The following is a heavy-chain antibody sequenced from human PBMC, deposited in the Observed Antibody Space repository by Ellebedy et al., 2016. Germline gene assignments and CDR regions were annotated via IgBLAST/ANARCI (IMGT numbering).Heavy chain of an antibody. V-gene: IGHV3-30*18. J-gene: IGHJ6*02. CDR1: GFSVSSND. D-gene: IGHD1-14*01. Sequence: GESLKISXAASGFSVSSNDIHWVRQAPGKGLEWVALISDDGSNEYYTDSVKGRFTVSRDSSKFRVHLQMNSLKVEDTAVYYCAKVRSPDFYKNHGLDVWGQGTTVTVSS. CDR3: AKVRSPDFYKNHGLDV. CDR2: ISDDGSNE.